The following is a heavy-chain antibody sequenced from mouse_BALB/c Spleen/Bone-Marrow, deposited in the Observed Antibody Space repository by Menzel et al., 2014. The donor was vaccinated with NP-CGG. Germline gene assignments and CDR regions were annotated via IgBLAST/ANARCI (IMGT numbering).Heavy chain of an antibody. CDR1: VFTFSSYT. Sequence: EVQGVESGGGLVQPGGSLKLSCAASVFTFSSYTMSWVRQTPEKRLEWVAYISNGGGSTYYPDTVKGRFTISRDNARNTLYLQMSSLKSEDTAMYYCARRGYDNSYWYFGVWGAGTTVTVSS. J-gene: IGHJ1*01. D-gene: IGHD2-3*01. V-gene: IGHV5-12-2*01. CDR2: ISNGGGST. CDR3: ARRGYDNSYWYFGV.